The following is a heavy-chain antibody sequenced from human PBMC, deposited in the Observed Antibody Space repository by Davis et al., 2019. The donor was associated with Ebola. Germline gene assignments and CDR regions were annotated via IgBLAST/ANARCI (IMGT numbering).Heavy chain of an antibody. V-gene: IGHV4-30-4*01. CDR2: IYYSGST. CDR3: ARVRGYSYGTHVIDY. CDR1: GGSISSGDYY. Sequence: PSETLSLTCTVSGGSISSGDYYWSWIRQPPGKGLEWIGYIYYSGSTYYNPSLKSRVTISVDTSKNQFSLKLSSVTAADTAVYYCARVRGYSYGTHVIDYWGQGTLVTVSS. D-gene: IGHD5-18*01. J-gene: IGHJ4*02.